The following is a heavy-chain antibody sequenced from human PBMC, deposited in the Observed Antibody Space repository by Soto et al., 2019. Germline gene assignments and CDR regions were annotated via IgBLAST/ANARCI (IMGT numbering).Heavy chain of an antibody. CDR2: ISSSSSTL. CDR1: GFTFSSYS. CDR3: SREQQWLAR. V-gene: IGHV3-48*01. D-gene: IGHD6-19*01. J-gene: IGHJ4*02. Sequence: EVQLVESGGGLVQPGGSLRLSCAASGFTFSSYSMNWVSKAPGKGLEWVSYISSSSSTLYYADSVKGRFTISRDNAKNSLYLQMNSLRAEETAVYYCSREQQWLARWGKGSKVTVSS.